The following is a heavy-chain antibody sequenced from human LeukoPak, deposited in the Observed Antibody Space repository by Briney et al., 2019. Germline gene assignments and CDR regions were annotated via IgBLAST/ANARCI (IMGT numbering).Heavy chain of an antibody. D-gene: IGHD7-27*01. CDR1: GYTFTTFA. V-gene: IGHV1-3*01. CDR3: AKEQLGRGALDY. J-gene: IGHJ4*02. Sequence: EASVKVSFKASGYTFTTFALHWVRQAPGQRLEWMGWINAGNGNTVYSQNFQGRVTITRDTSASTAYMELSSLRSEDTGVYYCAKEQLGRGALDYWGQGTLVTVSS. CDR2: INAGNGNT.